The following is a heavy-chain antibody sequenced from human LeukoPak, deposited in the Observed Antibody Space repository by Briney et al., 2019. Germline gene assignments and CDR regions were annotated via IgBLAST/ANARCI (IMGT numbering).Heavy chain of an antibody. D-gene: IGHD3-22*01. CDR1: GFTFSNAW. V-gene: IGHV3-15*01. CDR2: IKSKTDGGTT. J-gene: IGHJ4*02. CDR3: TTSFYYDSRFDY. Sequence: GGSLRLSCAASGFTFSNAWMIWVRQAPGKGLEWVGRIKSKTDGGTTDYAAPVKGRFTISRDDSKNTLYLQMNSLKPEDTAVYYCTTSFYYDSRFDYWGQGTLVTVSS.